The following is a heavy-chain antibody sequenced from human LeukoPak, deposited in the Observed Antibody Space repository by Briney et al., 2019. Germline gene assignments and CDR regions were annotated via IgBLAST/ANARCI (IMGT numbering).Heavy chain of an antibody. V-gene: IGHV3-33*01. CDR1: GFMFSSYG. Sequence: PGGSLRLSCAASGFMFSSYGMHWVRQAPGKGLEWVAVIWYDGSNKDYADSVKGRFTISRDNSKNTLYLQMNSLRAEDTAVYYCARDQRQFVANYYFDYWGQGALVTVSS. CDR2: IWYDGSNK. J-gene: IGHJ4*02. CDR3: ARDQRQFVANYYFDY. D-gene: IGHD6-6*01.